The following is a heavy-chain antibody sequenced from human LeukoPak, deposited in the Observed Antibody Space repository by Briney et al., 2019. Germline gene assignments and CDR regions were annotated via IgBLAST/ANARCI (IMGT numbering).Heavy chain of an antibody. CDR3: AKSPNYYYYMDV. Sequence: GGSLRLSCAASGFTFSSYAMSWVRQAPGKGLEWVSAISGSGGSTYYADSVKGRFTISRDNSKNTVYLQMNSLRAEDTAVYYCAKSPNYYYYMDVWGKGTTVTVSS. CDR1: GFTFSSYA. CDR2: ISGSGGST. J-gene: IGHJ6*03. V-gene: IGHV3-23*01.